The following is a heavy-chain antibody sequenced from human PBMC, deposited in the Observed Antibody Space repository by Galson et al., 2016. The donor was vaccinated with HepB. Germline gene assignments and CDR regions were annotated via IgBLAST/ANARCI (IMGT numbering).Heavy chain of an antibody. D-gene: IGHD3-9*01. CDR2: LNGDGSST. Sequence: SLRLSCAASGFTFSNYWMHWVRQAPGKGLVWVLRLNGDGSSTSYADYVKGRFTISRDNAKNTLYLQMNSLRAEDTAVYYCARDRDDILTGYHPLFDNWGQGTLVTVSS. J-gene: IGHJ4*02. CDR3: ARDRDDILTGYHPLFDN. CDR1: GFTFSNYW. V-gene: IGHV3-74*01.